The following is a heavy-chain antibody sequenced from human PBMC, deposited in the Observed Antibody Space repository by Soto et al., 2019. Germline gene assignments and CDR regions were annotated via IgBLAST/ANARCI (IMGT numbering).Heavy chain of an antibody. J-gene: IGHJ6*02. CDR1: GGSFSGYY. CDR2: INHSGST. Sequence: SETLSLTCAVYGGSFSGYYWSWIRQPPGKGLEWIGEINHSGSTNYNPSLKSRVTISVDTSKNQFSLKLSSVTAADTAVYYCAYSSDYYYGIDVWGQGTTVTVSS. V-gene: IGHV4-34*01. CDR3: AYSSDYYYGIDV. D-gene: IGHD3-22*01.